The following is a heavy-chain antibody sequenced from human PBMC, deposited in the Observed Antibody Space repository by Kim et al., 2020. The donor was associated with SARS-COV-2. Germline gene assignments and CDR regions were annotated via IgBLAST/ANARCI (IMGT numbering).Heavy chain of an antibody. CDR1: GGSISSYY. V-gene: IGHV4-59*13. J-gene: IGHJ2*01. CDR2: IYYSGST. Sequence: SETLSLTCTVSGGSISSYYWSWIRQPPGKGLEWIGYIYYSGSTNYNPSLKSRVTISVDTSKNQFSLKLSSVTAADTAVYYCARLILTGYLDQVRYFDLWGRGTLVTVSS. CDR3: ARLILTGYLDQVRYFDL. D-gene: IGHD3-9*01.